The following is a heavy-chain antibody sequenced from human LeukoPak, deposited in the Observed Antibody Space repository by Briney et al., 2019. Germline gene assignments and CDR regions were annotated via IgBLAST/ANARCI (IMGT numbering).Heavy chain of an antibody. Sequence: GESLKISCKGSGYSFTTYWISWVRQMPGKGLEWMGRIDPSDSYTDYSPSFQGHVSISVDKSISTAYLQWSSLKASDTAMYYCARRGRYSGSYYSLGYWGQGTLVTVSP. V-gene: IGHV5-10-1*01. J-gene: IGHJ4*02. CDR3: ARRGRYSGSYYSLGY. CDR2: IDPSDSYT. D-gene: IGHD1-26*01. CDR1: GYSFTTYW.